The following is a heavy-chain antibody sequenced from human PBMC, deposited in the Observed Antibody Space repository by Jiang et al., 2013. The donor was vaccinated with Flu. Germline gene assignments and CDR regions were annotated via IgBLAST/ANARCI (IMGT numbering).Heavy chain of an antibody. Sequence: GAEVKKPGSSVKVSCKASGGTFSSYAITWVRQAPGQGLEWMGGIIPMFRTVNYAQKLLGRVTITADESTGTAYMGLSSLRSEDTAIYFCARQDFAKGVTGNHYFDYWGQGTLVTVSS. CDR3: ARQDFAKGVTGNHYFDY. J-gene: IGHJ4*02. CDR2: IIPMFRTV. D-gene: IGHD2-21*02. CDR1: GGTFSSYA. V-gene: IGHV1-69*01.